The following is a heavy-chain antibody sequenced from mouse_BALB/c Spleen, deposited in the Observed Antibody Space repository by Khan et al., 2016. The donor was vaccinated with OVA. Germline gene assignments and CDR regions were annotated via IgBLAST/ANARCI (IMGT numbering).Heavy chain of an antibody. CDR2: ISRGSSTI. V-gene: IGHV5-17*02. CDR3: ARTGYYYFDY. Sequence: EVELVESGGGLVQPGGSRKLSCAASGFTFSGFGMHWVRQAPEKGLEWVAYISRGSSTIYYADTVKGRFTISRDNPKNTLFLQMASLRSEDTAMYYCARTGYYYFDYWGQGTTLTVSS. D-gene: IGHD2-3*01. CDR1: GFTFSGFG. J-gene: IGHJ2*01.